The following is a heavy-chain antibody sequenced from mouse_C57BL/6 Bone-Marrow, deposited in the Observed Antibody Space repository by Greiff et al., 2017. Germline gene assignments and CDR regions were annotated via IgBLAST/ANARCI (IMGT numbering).Heavy chain of an antibody. CDR2: IYPGGGYT. J-gene: IGHJ2*01. V-gene: IGHV1-63*01. CDR3: ARGYYFTD. Sequence: QVQLKESGAELVRPGTSVKMSCKASGYTFTNYWIGWAKQRPGHGLEWIGDIYPGGGYTNYNEKFKGKATLTADKSSSTAYMQFSSLTSEDSAIYYCARGYYFTDWGQGTTLTVSS. D-gene: IGHD1-1*01. CDR1: GYTFTNYW.